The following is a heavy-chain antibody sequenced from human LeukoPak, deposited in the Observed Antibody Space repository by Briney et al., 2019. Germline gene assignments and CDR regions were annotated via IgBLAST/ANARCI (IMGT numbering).Heavy chain of an antibody. CDR3: AKDLRAQLWFGDTYFDY. CDR1: GFTFDDYA. D-gene: IGHD3-10*01. CDR2: ISWNSGSI. J-gene: IGHJ4*02. V-gene: IGHV3-9*01. Sequence: GGSLRLSCAASGFTFDDYAMHWVRHAPGKGLEWVSGISWNSGSIGYADSVKGRFTISRDNAKNSLYLQMNSLRAEDTALYYCAKDLRAQLWFGDTYFDYWGQGTLVTVSS.